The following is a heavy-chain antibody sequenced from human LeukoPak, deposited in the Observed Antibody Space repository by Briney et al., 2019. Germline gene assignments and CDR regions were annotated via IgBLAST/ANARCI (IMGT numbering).Heavy chain of an antibody. Sequence: GGSLRLSCAASGFPFSTYSMNWVRQAPGKGLEWVSYISVSTTIIYYANSVKGRFTISRDNAKKSLYLQMNSLRAEDTAVYYCARDRDFFGSGSNPHFDYWGQGTLVTVSS. V-gene: IGHV3-48*01. J-gene: IGHJ4*02. CDR2: ISVSTTII. D-gene: IGHD3-10*01. CDR3: ARDRDFFGSGSNPHFDY. CDR1: GFPFSTYS.